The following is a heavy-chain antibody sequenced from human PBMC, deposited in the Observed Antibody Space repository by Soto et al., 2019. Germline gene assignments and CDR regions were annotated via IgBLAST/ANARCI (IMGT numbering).Heavy chain of an antibody. V-gene: IGHV4-59*01. CDR1: GGSISGYY. D-gene: IGHD5-12*01. CDR3: AKYRRTDAEGYRLDF. J-gene: IGHJ4*02. Sequence: SETLSLTCTLSGGSISGYYWSWIRQPPGKGLEWIGYVYYSGSTKYNPSLESRVTISVDMSNNQFSLMLASVTAADTAVYYCAKYRRTDAEGYRLDFWGQGTLVTVSS. CDR2: VYYSGST.